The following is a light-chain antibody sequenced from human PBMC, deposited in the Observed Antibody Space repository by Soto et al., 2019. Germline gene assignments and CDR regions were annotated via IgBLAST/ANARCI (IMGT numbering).Light chain of an antibody. V-gene: IGLV1-47*01. CDR3: ASWDDSLSGYV. CDR1: SSSIGTNY. J-gene: IGLJ1*01. Sequence: QSVLTQPPSASGTPGQRVTISCSGSSSSIGTNYVYWYQQLPGMAPKLLIYKNNQRPSGVPDRFSGSKSGTSASLAISGLRSEDEADYHCASWDDSLSGYVFGTGTKLTVL. CDR2: KNN.